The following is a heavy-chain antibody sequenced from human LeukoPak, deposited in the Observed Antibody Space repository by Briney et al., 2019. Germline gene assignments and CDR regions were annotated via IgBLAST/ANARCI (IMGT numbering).Heavy chain of an antibody. D-gene: IGHD6-6*01. Sequence: GGSLRLSCAASGFTFSSYNMNWVRQAPGKGLEWISHISSSSSTIYYADSMKGRFTISRDNAKNSLYLQMNSLRAEDTAVYYCARDGTSSSSDYWGQGTLVTVSS. CDR1: GFTFSSYN. V-gene: IGHV3-48*01. CDR2: ISSSSSTI. CDR3: ARDGTSSSSDY. J-gene: IGHJ4*02.